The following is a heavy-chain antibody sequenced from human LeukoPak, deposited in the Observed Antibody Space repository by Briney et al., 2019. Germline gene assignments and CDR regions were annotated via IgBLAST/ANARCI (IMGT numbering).Heavy chain of an antibody. V-gene: IGHV3-23*01. Sequence: GGSLRLSCAASGSTFSNYAMSWVRQAPGKGLEWVSGISGSGGDTYYADSVKGRFTISRDNSKNTLYLQMNSLRAEDTAVYYCAKDRSCTNNICRGDFDYWGQGTLVTVSS. CDR1: GSTFSNYA. D-gene: IGHD2-8*01. J-gene: IGHJ4*02. CDR2: ISGSGGDT. CDR3: AKDRSCTNNICRGDFDY.